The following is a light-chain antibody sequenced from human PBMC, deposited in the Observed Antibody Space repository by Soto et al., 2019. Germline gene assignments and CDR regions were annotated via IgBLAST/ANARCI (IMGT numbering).Light chain of an antibody. CDR1: QSISSW. V-gene: IGKV1-5*01. Sequence: DIQMTQSPSTLSASVGDSVTISCRASQSISSWLAWYQQKPGKAPKLLIYDASSLEIGVPSRFSGSGSGTDFTLTISSLQPEDFATYYCQQSYSTLSTFGQGTRLEI. CDR2: DAS. CDR3: QQSYSTLST. J-gene: IGKJ5*01.